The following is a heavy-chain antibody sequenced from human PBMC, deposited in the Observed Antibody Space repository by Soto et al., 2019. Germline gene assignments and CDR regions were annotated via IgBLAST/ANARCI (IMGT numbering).Heavy chain of an antibody. CDR2: TRNKANSYTT. CDR1: GFTFSDHY. V-gene: IGHV3-72*01. CDR3: TSSWGDYRCFDY. D-gene: IGHD4-17*01. J-gene: IGHJ4*02. Sequence: GGSLRLSCAASGFTFSDHYMDWVRQAPGKGLEWVGRTRNKANSYTTEYAASVQGRFTISRDDSRNSLYLQMNSLKTEDTALYFCTSSWGDYRCFDYWGQGTLVTVSS.